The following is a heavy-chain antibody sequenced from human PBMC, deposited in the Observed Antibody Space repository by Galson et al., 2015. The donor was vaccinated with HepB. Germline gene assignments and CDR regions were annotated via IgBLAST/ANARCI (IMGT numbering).Heavy chain of an antibody. CDR2: INAGNGNT. CDR1: GYTFTSYA. V-gene: IGHV1-3*01. D-gene: IGHD3-22*01. J-gene: IGHJ4*02. CDR3: ARESDYDSSGHDY. Sequence: SVKVSCKASGYTFTSYAMHWVRQAPGQRLEWMGWINAGNGNTKYSQKFQGRVTITRDTSASTAYMELSSLRSEDTAVYYCARESDYDSSGHDYWGQGTLVTVFS.